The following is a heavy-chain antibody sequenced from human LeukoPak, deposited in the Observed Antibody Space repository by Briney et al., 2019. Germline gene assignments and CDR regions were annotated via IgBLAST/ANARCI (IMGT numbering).Heavy chain of an antibody. CDR1: GFTFSSYR. CDR3: ARVTFENDFWSGYFYYFDY. V-gene: IGHV3-7*05. CDR2: IKQDGSEK. D-gene: IGHD3-3*01. Sequence: GGSLRLSCAASGFTFSSYRMSWVRQAPGKGLEWVANIKQDGSEKYYVDSVKGRFTISRGNAKNSLYLQMNSLRAEDTAVYYCARVTFENDFWSGYFYYFDYWGQGTLVTVSS. J-gene: IGHJ4*02.